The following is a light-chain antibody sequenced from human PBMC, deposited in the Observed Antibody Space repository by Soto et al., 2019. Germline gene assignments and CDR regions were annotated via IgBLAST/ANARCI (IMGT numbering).Light chain of an antibody. J-gene: IGKJ4*01. CDR1: QSVSSY. V-gene: IGKV3-11*01. Sequence: EIVLIQSPATLSLSPGERATLSCRASQSVSSYLAWYQQKPGQAPRLLIYDASNRATGIPAGFSGSGSGTDFTLTISSLEPEDFAVYYCQQRSNWPLTFGGGTKVDIK. CDR3: QQRSNWPLT. CDR2: DAS.